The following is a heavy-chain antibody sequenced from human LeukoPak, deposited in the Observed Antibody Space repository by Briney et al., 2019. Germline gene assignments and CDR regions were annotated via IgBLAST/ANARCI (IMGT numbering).Heavy chain of an antibody. CDR1: GYTFTAYY. CDR3: ARDRVYSGKYHDAFDI. J-gene: IGHJ3*02. D-gene: IGHD1-26*01. Sequence: ASVKVSCKASGYTFTAYYMHWVRQAPGQGLEWMGWINPNSGGTNFAQKFQGRVTMTRDTSISTAYTELSRLRSDDTAVYYCARDRVYSGKYHDAFDIWGQGTMVTVSS. CDR2: INPNSGGT. V-gene: IGHV1-2*02.